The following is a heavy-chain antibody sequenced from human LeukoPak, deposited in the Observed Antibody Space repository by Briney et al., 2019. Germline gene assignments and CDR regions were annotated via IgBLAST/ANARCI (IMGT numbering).Heavy chain of an antibody. J-gene: IGHJ4*02. D-gene: IGHD4-17*01. V-gene: IGHV3-73*01. CDR2: IRNKDNSYAT. CDR3: TSPNIARNGDYPDY. Sequence: PGGSLKLSCAASGFTFSGSAMHWVRQASGKGLEWVGRIRNKDNSYATAYAASVKGRFTISRDDSKNTAYLQMNSLNTEDTAVYYCTSPNIARNGDYPDYWGQGTLVTVSS. CDR1: GFTFSGSA.